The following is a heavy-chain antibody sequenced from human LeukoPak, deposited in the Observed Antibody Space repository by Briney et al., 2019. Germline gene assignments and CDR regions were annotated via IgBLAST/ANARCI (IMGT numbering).Heavy chain of an antibody. V-gene: IGHV5-51*01. CDR3: ARGVDFWSGYQTFNWFDP. J-gene: IGHJ5*02. D-gene: IGHD3-3*01. Sequence: GESLKISCKGSGYSFTSYWIGWVRQMPGKGLEWMGIIYPGDSDTRYSPSFQGQATISADKSISAAYLQWSSLKASDTAMYYCARGVDFWSGYQTFNWFDPWGQGTLVTVSS. CDR1: GYSFTSYW. CDR2: IYPGDSDT.